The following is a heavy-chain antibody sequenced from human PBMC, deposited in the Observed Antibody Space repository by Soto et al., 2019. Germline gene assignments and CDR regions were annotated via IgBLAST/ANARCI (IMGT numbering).Heavy chain of an antibody. V-gene: IGHV3-30-3*01. J-gene: IGHJ6*02. D-gene: IGHD4-4*01. CDR3: ARDQVYTV. Sequence: GGSLRLSCAASGFPFSSYSMLWVRQAPGKGLEWVAVISYDGSNKYYADSVKGRFTISRDNSKNTLYLQMNSLRAEDTAVYYCARDQVYTVWGQGTTVTSP. CDR2: ISYDGSNK. CDR1: GFPFSSYS.